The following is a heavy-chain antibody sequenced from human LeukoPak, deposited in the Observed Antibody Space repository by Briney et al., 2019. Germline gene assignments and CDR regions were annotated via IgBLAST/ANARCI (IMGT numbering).Heavy chain of an antibody. Sequence: PSETLSLTCTVSGGSISDNYWSWIRLPPGKGLEWIGYAYSSGHTNYNSSLRSRVTVSLDTSKSQFSLGLSSVTAADTAVYFCARHPFSTPFDYWGPGIPVTVSS. D-gene: IGHD2/OR15-2a*01. V-gene: IGHV4-59*08. J-gene: IGHJ4*02. CDR2: AYSSGHT. CDR1: GGSISDNY. CDR3: ARHPFSTPFDY.